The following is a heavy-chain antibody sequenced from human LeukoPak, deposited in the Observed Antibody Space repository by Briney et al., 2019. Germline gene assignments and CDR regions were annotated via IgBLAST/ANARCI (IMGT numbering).Heavy chain of an antibody. J-gene: IGHJ5*02. D-gene: IGHD6-13*01. CDR1: GGSISSSSYY. CDR2: IYYSGST. CDR3: ARAIYSSSWYSSYNWFDP. V-gene: IGHV4-39*07. Sequence: SETLSLTCTVSGGSISSSSYYWGWIRQPPGKRLEWIGSIYYSGSTYNNPSLKSRVTISVDTSKNQFSLQLSSVTAADTAVYYCARAIYSSSWYSSYNWFDPWGQGTLVTVSS.